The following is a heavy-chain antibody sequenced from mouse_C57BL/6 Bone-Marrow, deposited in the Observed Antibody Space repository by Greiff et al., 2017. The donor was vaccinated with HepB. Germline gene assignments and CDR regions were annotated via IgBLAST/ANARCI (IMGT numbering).Heavy chain of an antibody. Sequence: QVQLQQSGAELVKPGASVKMSCKASGYTFTSYWITWVKQRPGQGLEWIGDIYPGSGSTNYNEKFKSKATLTVDTSSSTAYMQLSSLTSEDSAVYYCARWSIYYGNYDYWGQGTTLTVSS. V-gene: IGHV1-55*01. J-gene: IGHJ2*01. D-gene: IGHD2-1*01. CDR3: ARWSIYYGNYDY. CDR2: IYPGSGST. CDR1: GYTFTSYW.